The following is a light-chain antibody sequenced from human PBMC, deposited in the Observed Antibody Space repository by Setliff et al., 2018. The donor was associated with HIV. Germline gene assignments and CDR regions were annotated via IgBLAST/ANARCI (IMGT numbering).Light chain of an antibody. Sequence: QSALTQPASVSGSPGQPITISCTGTSNDVGGYNYVCWYQQHPGKAPKLMIYEVTNRPSGVSYRFSGSKSGNTASLTISGLQAEDEADYYCSSFGSSNTHVFGTGTKVTVL. CDR1: SNDVGGYNY. CDR3: SSFGSSNTHV. CDR2: EVT. V-gene: IGLV2-14*01. J-gene: IGLJ1*01.